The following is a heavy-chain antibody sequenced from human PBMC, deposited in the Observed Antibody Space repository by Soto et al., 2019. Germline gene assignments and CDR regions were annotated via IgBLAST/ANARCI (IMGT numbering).Heavy chain of an antibody. Sequence: ASVKVSCKASGYTFTGYYMHWVRQAPGQGLEWMGWINPNSGGTNYAQKFQGWVTMTRDTSISTAYMELSRLRSDDTAVYYCARGEAGLSNYYFDYWGQGTLVTVSS. J-gene: IGHJ4*02. V-gene: IGHV1-2*04. CDR2: INPNSGGT. CDR3: ARGEAGLSNYYFDY. CDR1: GYTFTGYY. D-gene: IGHD6-19*01.